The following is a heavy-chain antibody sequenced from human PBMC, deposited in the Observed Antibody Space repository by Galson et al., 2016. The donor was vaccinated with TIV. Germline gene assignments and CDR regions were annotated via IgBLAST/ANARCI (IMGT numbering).Heavy chain of an antibody. CDR3: ARDDGSTSGSDC. CDR1: GYTFTDYY. D-gene: IGHD3-22*01. J-gene: IGHJ4*02. V-gene: IGHV1-2*02. Sequence: SVKVSCKASGYTFTDYYIHWVRQAPGQGLGWMGWINPNSGGTIYAQKFQGRVTMTRDTSITTAYLDLSRLRSADTAVCYCARDDGSTSGSDCWGQGSLVTVSS. CDR2: INPNSGGT.